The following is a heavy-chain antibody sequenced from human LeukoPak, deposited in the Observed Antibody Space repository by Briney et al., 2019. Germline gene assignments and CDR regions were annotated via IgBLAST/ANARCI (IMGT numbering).Heavy chain of an antibody. V-gene: IGHV3-23*01. CDR3: ASVRSGRRLGGFDY. D-gene: IGHD1-26*01. CDR2: ISGSGGST. Sequence: PGGSLRLSCAASGFTFSSYAMSWVRQAPGKGLEWVSAISGSGGSTYYADSVKGRFTISRDNSKNTLYLQMNSLRAEDTAVYYCASVRSGRRLGGFDYWGQGTLVTVSS. J-gene: IGHJ4*02. CDR1: GFTFSSYA.